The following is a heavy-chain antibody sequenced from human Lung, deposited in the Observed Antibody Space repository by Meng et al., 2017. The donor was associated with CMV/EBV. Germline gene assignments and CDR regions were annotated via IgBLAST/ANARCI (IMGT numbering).Heavy chain of an antibody. V-gene: IGHV3-48*04. CDR2: ISATGDTI. Sequence: ETLSLXXAGSGFTFRSYGMSWVRQAPGRGLEWISYISATGDTIHYADSVKGRFTVSRDNTKSSVYLRMNSLGAEDTAVYYCARDRDTHYCYSDSCYGRADWGQGNXVNGYS. CDR3: ARDRDTHYCYSDSCYGRAD. D-gene: IGHD2/OR15-2a*01. J-gene: IGHJ4*02. CDR1: GFTFRSYG.